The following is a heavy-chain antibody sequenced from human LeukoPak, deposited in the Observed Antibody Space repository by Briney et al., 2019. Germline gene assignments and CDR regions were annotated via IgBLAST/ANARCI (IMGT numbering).Heavy chain of an antibody. CDR3: AKLGQIRHFDFVNWFDS. J-gene: IGHJ5*01. CDR2: XXXDATNK. CDR1: GFTFSRFA. V-gene: IGHV3-30*18. D-gene: IGHD3-9*01. Sequence: GRSRRLSCVASGFTFSRFAMHWVRQAPGKGPXXXXXXXXDATNKYYADSVKGRFTISRDNSRNTLYLQMNSLRAEDTAVYYCAKLGQIRHFDFVNWFDSWGQGTLVIVSS.